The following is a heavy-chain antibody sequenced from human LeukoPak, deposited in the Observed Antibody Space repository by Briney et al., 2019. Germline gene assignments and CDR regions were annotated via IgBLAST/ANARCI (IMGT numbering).Heavy chain of an antibody. V-gene: IGHV1-46*01. D-gene: IGHD6-13*01. CDR1: GYTFTSYY. Sequence: ASVKVSCKASGYTFTSYYMHWVRQAPGQGLEWMGITNPSGGSTSYAQKFQGRVTMTRDTSTSTVYMELSSLRSEDTAVYYCARDPGIAAAGTILFYYYYYMDVWGKGTTVTISS. CDR3: ARDPGIAAAGTILFYYYYYMDV. J-gene: IGHJ6*03. CDR2: TNPSGGST.